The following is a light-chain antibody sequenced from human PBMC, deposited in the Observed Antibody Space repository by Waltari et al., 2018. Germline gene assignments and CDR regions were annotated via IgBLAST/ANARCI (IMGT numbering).Light chain of an antibody. CDR3: QQYSNSWT. Sequence: EIVLTQSPGTLSLSPGERATLSCRASQSVTNNYFAWYQKIPGQAPRLLIYGVSNRATGIPDRFSGSGSEPDFTLTISRLEPEDFAVYYCQQYSNSWTFGQGTKVEIK. CDR2: GVS. J-gene: IGKJ1*01. CDR1: QSVTNNY. V-gene: IGKV3-20*01.